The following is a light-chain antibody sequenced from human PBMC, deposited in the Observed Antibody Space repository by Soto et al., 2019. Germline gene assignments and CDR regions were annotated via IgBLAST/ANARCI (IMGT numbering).Light chain of an antibody. CDR3: QQYNNRPEYT. J-gene: IGKJ2*01. Sequence: VVLTQSPGTLSVSPGEGVTLSCRASQSVGNSMAWYQQKPGQAPRLLIFGASTRVTGIPARFSGSRSGTEFTLTITSLQSDDFAVYYCQQYNNRPEYTFGPGTKLEIK. CDR2: GAS. V-gene: IGKV3-15*01. CDR1: QSVGNS.